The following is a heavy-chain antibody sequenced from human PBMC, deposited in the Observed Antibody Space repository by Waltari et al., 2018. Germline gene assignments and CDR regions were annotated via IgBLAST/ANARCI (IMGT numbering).Heavy chain of an antibody. CDR1: GFPFSSHL. V-gene: IGHV3-74*01. D-gene: IGHD3-9*01. CDR2: INDDGSRT. Sequence: EVQMVESGGGLVQPGGSLRLSCVASGFPFSSHLMHWVRQGPGKGLVGVARINDDGSRTAYADSVKGRVTISRDNAKNILYSEMSSLTAEDTAVYYCGRESTTDWYVDHWGQGTLVTVSS. CDR3: GRESTTDWYVDH. J-gene: IGHJ4*02.